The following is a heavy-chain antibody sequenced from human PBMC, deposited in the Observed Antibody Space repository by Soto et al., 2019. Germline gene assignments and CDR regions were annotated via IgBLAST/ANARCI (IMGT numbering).Heavy chain of an antibody. CDR2: ISGSGGST. CDR1: GFTFSSYA. V-gene: IGHV3-23*01. J-gene: IGHJ4*02. Sequence: EVQLLESGGGLVQPGGSLRLSCAASGFTFSSYAMSWLRQAPGKGLEWVSAISGSGGSTYYADSVKGRFTISRDNSKNTLDLQMNILRAEDTAVYYCAKGFYDYIWGRVVYWGQGSLVTVSS. CDR3: AKGFYDYIWGRVVY. D-gene: IGHD3-16*01.